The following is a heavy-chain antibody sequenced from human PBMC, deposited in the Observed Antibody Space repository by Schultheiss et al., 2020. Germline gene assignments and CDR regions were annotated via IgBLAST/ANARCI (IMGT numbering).Heavy chain of an antibody. Sequence: SETLSLSCAVSGDSINYSSYYWGWIRQPPGKELEWIGSVFYSGSTYYNPSLKSRVTISVDTSKNQFSLKLSSVTAADTAVYYCAREEYCSSWNYWGQGTLVTVSS. J-gene: IGHJ4*02. D-gene: IGHD6-6*01. CDR1: GDSINYSSYY. CDR3: AREEYCSSWNY. CDR2: VFYSGST. V-gene: IGHV4-39*02.